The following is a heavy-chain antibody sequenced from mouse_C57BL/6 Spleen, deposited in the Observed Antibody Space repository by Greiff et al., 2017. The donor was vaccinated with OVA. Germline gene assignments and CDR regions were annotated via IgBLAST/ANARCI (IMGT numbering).Heavy chain of an antibody. J-gene: IGHJ3*01. CDR1: GFTFSSYA. CDR3: TREANWDWFAY. CDR2: ISSGGDYI. D-gene: IGHD4-1*01. Sequence: DVKLQESGEGLVKPGGSLKLSCAASGFTFSSYAMSWVRQTPEKRLEWVAYISSGGDYIYYADTVKGRFTISRDNARNTLYLQMSSLKSEDTAMYYCTREANWDWFAYWGQGTLVTVSA. V-gene: IGHV5-9-1*02.